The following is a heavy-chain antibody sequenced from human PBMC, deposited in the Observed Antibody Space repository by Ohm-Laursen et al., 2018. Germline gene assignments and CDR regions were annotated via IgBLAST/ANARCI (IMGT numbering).Heavy chain of an antibody. CDR2: IIPILGIA. CDR3: AAIFGVVFPYYYGMDV. CDR1: GGTFSSYA. D-gene: IGHD3-3*01. Sequence: SSVKVSCNASGGTFSSYAISWVRQAPGQGLEWMGRIIPILGIANYAQKFQGRVTITADKSTSTAYMELSSLRSEDTAVYYCAAIFGVVFPYYYGMDVWGQGTTVTVSS. J-gene: IGHJ6*02. V-gene: IGHV1-69*04.